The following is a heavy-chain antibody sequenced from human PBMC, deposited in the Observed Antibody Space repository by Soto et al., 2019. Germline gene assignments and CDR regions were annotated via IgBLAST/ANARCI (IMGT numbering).Heavy chain of an antibody. Sequence: SVKVSFKASGGTFSSYTISWVRQAPGQGLEWMGRIIPILGIANYAQKFQGRVTITADKSTSTAYMELSSLRSEDTAVYYCARRGEPKPPPSYYYGSGRHHYYYYYGMDVWG. CDR3: ARRGEPKPPPSYYYGSGRHHYYYYYGMDV. CDR1: GGTFSSYT. V-gene: IGHV1-69*02. CDR2: IIPILGIA. J-gene: IGHJ6*02. D-gene: IGHD3-10*01.